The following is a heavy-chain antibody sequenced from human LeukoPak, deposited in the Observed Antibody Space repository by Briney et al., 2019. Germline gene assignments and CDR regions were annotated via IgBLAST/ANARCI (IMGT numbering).Heavy chain of an antibody. J-gene: IGHJ4*02. CDR3: ARGSITIFGVVIIDYYFDY. CDR2: INHSGST. D-gene: IGHD3-3*01. V-gene: IGHV4-34*01. CDR1: GGSFSGYY. Sequence: SETLSLTCAVYGGSFSGYYWSWICQPPGKGLEWIGEINHSGSTNYNPSLKSRVTISVDTSKNQFSLKLSSVTAADTAVYYCARGSITIFGVVIIDYYFDYWGQGTLVTVSS.